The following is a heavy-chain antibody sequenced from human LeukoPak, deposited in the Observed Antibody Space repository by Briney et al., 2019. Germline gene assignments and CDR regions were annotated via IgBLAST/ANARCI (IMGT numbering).Heavy chain of an antibody. Sequence: PSETLSLTCTVAGGSISDYYWSWIRQPAGKGLEWIGRIYTSGSTNYNPSLKSRVTMSVDTSRNQFSLKLSSVTAADTAVYYCARDRHGMSVSDYFDYWGQGTLVTVPS. J-gene: IGHJ4*02. V-gene: IGHV4-4*07. D-gene: IGHD6-19*01. CDR2: IYTSGST. CDR1: GGSISDYY. CDR3: ARDRHGMSVSDYFDY.